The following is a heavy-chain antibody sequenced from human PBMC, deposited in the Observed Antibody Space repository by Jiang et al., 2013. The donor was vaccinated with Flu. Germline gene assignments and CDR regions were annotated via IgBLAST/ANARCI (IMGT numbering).Heavy chain of an antibody. CDR3: ARAPAGERYTSGWVWRAFDY. Sequence: QTLSLTCAISGDSVSSSSASWNWIRQSPSRGLEWLGRTYYRSAWYNDYAVSVKSRITINPDTTKNQVSLHLNSVTPEDTAVYYCARAPAGERYTSGWVWRAFDYWGQG. CDR2: TYYRSAWYN. CDR1: GDSVSSSSAS. D-gene: IGHD6-19*01. J-gene: IGHJ4*02. V-gene: IGHV6-1*01.